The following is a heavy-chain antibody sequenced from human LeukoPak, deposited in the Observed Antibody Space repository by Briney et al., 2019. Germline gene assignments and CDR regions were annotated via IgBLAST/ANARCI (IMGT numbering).Heavy chain of an antibody. CDR1: GGSFSGYY. CDR2: INHSGST. J-gene: IGHJ4*02. V-gene: IGHV4-34*01. D-gene: IGHD4-17*01. CDR3: ARVKDGDPTHPFDY. Sequence: SETLSLTCAVYGGSFSGYYWSWIRQPPGKGLEWIGEINHSGSTNYNPSLKSRVTISVDTSKDQFSLKLSSVTAADTAVYYCARVKDGDPTHPFDYWGQGTLVTVSS.